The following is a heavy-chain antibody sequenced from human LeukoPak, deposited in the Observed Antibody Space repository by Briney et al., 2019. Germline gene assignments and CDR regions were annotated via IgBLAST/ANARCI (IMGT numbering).Heavy chain of an antibody. CDR2: INSAESST. D-gene: IGHD5-24*01. Sequence: GGSLRLSCAASGFTFSSYWMHWVRQAPGKGLVWVSRINSAESSTNYADSVKGRFTISRDNAKNTLYLQMNSLRAEDTAVYYCARVEMATIPDYWGQGTLVTVSS. CDR3: ARVEMATIPDY. J-gene: IGHJ4*02. CDR1: GFTFSSYW. V-gene: IGHV3-74*01.